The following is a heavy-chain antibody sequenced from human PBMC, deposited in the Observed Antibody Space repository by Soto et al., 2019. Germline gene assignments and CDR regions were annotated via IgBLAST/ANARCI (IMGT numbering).Heavy chain of an antibody. CDR1: GYIFTSYT. CDR3: ASHDPGARFDP. V-gene: IGHV1-3*01. J-gene: IGHJ5*02. D-gene: IGHD1-1*01. CDR2: INAGNGNT. Sequence: QVQLVQSGAEVKKPGASVKVSCKASGYIFTSYTMHWVRQAPGQRPEWMGWINAGNGNTKYSQNFQGRITITRDTSASSAYMEMYNLRSDDTAVYYCASHDPGARFDPWGQGTLVIVSS.